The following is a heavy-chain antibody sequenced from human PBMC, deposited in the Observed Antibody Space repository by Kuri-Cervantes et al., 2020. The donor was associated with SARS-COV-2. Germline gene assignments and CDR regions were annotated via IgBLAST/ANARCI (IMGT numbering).Heavy chain of an antibody. J-gene: IGHJ4*02. Sequence: GGSLRLSCAASGFTFSSYAMHWVRQAPGKGLEWVAVISYDGSNKYYADSVKGRFTISRDNSKNTLYLQMNSLRAEDTAVYYCAKGGSQIVVVPAAILCYFDYWGQGTLVTVSS. CDR2: ISYDGSNK. CDR3: AKGGSQIVVVPAAILCYFDY. V-gene: IGHV3-30-3*01. D-gene: IGHD2-2*02. CDR1: GFTFSSYA.